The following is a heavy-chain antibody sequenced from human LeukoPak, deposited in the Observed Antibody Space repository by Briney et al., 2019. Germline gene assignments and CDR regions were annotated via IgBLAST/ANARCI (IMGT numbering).Heavy chain of an antibody. D-gene: IGHD6-13*01. V-gene: IGHV3-7*01. CDR3: ARAHSSSWYGSYYYYMDV. J-gene: IGHJ6*03. CDR2: IKQDGSEK. Sequence: GGSLRLSCAASGFTFSSYWMSWVRQAPGKGLEWVANIKQDGSEKYYVDSVKGRFTISRDNAKNSLYLQMNSLRAEDTAVYYCARAHSSSWYGSYYYYMDVWGKGTTVTVSS. CDR1: GFTFSSYW.